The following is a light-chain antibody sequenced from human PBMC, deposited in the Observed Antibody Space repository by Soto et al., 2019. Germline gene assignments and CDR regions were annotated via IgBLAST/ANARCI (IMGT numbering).Light chain of an antibody. CDR3: QQTLSAPLYS. J-gene: IGKJ2*03. CDR1: QNIATY. Sequence: DIQMTQSPSSLSASVGDRVTITCRASQNIATYLNWYQQHPGKAPRLLIYLASTLQEGVPSRFSGSGFGTEFALTISGLQPEDFATYYCQQTLSAPLYSFGQGTTLEIK. V-gene: IGKV1-39*01. CDR2: LAS.